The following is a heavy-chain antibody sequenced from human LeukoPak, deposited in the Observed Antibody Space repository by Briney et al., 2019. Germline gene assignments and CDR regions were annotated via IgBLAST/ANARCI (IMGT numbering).Heavy chain of an antibody. Sequence: XXXSCXASXYTFSXNWMHRVRQAPGKGLVWVSRSNEDGSTTNYADSVKGRFTISRDNAKNTLYLQMNSLTAEDTAVYYCVRDLGGRSGHWGQGTLVTVSS. D-gene: IGHD1-26*01. CDR1: XYTFSXNW. CDR3: VRDLGGRSGH. CDR2: SNEDGSTT. J-gene: IGHJ4*02. V-gene: IGHV3-74*01.